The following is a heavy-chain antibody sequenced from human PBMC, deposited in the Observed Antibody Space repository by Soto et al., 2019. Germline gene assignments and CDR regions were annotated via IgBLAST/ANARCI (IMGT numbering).Heavy chain of an antibody. V-gene: IGHV3-30*03. D-gene: IGHD2-15*01. CDR3: ARSYCTGGRCYPDFDE. Sequence: QVQLVESGGGVVQPGRSLRLSCAASGFTFSSYGMHWVRQAPGKGLEWVAVISYDGSNKYYADSVKGRFTISRDNSKNPLYLQMYTLEEEDRAVYYCARSYCTGGRCYPDFDEWGQGTLVSVSS. J-gene: IGHJ4*02. CDR2: ISYDGSNK. CDR1: GFTFSSYG.